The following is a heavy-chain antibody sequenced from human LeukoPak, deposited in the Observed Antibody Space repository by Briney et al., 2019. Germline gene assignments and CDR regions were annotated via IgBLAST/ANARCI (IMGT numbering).Heavy chain of an antibody. CDR2: IYNGGST. CDR1: GFSVSSNY. Sequence: GGSLRLSCAASGFSVSSNYMAWGRQAPGKGLEWVSVIYNGGSTKYGDSVKDRFTISRDNSKNTLHLQMNSLRAEDTALYYCARASRWLAFDDWGQGALVTVSA. J-gene: IGHJ4*02. V-gene: IGHV3-66*01. CDR3: ARASRWLAFDD. D-gene: IGHD6-19*01.